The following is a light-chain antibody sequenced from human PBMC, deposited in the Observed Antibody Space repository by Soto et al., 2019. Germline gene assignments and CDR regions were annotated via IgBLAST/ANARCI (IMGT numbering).Light chain of an antibody. Sequence: EIVMTQSPATLSVSPGERATLSCRASQSVSNNIVWYQQKPGQAPRLLIYDASNRATGIPARFSGSGSGTDFTLTISSLEPEDFAVYYCQQRSNWLITFGQGTRLEIK. V-gene: IGKV3-11*01. J-gene: IGKJ5*01. CDR3: QQRSNWLIT. CDR1: QSVSNN. CDR2: DAS.